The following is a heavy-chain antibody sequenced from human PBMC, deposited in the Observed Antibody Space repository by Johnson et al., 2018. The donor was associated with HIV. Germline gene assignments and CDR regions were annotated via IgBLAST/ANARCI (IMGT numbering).Heavy chain of an antibody. V-gene: IGHV3-11*01. J-gene: IGHJ3*02. CDR3: AIDCRGSLDI. CDR1: GLTFSDYY. CDR2: ISSSGSSS. Sequence: QVQLLESGGGLVKPGGSLIVSCEASGLTFSDYYMSWIRQAPGKGLEWVAFISSSGSSSYYADSVKGRFTITRDNVKDSLYMQMNSLGVEDTAVYFCAIDCRGSLDIWGQGTMVTVSS.